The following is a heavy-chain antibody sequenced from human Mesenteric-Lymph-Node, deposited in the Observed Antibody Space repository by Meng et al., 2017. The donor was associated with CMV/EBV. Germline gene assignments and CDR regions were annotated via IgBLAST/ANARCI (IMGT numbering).Heavy chain of an antibody. Sequence: GSLLKISCGASGFTFSGYGIHWVRQAPGKGLEWVAFIRYDGRKEDYADSVKGRFTISRDNSKNTVYLQMNSLRPEDTAVYFCAKDPGEIWGQGTMVTVSS. J-gene: IGHJ3*02. V-gene: IGHV3-30*02. CDR2: IRYDGRKE. CDR1: GFTFSGYG. CDR3: AKDPGEI. D-gene: IGHD3-16*01.